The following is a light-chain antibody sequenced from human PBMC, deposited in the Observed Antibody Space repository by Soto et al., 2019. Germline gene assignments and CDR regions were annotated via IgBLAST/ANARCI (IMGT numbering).Light chain of an antibody. V-gene: IGKV1-5*01. CDR3: QQYNSYSTWA. J-gene: IGKJ1*01. Sequence: DSQMTQAPSTLSASVGDRVTVSCRARQSINRLWAWYQHKPGKAPKRLIYDASSLASGVPSRFSGSGSGTEFTLTIRSLQPDDFAPYYCQQYNSYSTWAFGQGTKVDI. CDR1: QSINRL. CDR2: DAS.